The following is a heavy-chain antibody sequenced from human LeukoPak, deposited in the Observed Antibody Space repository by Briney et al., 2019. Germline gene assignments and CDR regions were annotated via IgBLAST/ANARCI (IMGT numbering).Heavy chain of an antibody. CDR2: IYYSGST. CDR1: GASISSGDYY. J-gene: IGHJ4*02. V-gene: IGHV4-30-4*08. D-gene: IGHD2-8*01. CDR3: ARGTPLSMLKY. Sequence: TSETLSLTCTVSGASISSGDYYWSWIRQPPGKGLEWIGYIYYSGSTYYNPSLKSRVTISVDTSKKQFSLKLSSVTAADTAVYYCARGTPLSMLKYWGQGTLVTVSS.